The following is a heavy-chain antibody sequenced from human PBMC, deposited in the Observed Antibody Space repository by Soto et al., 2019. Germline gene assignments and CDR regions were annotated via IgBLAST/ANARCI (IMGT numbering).Heavy chain of an antibody. V-gene: IGHV4-59*08. CDR1: GGSISSYY. D-gene: IGHD3-3*01. J-gene: IGHJ5*02. CDR3: ARANYDFRPPTNWFDP. Sequence: PSETLSLTCTVSGGSISSYYWSWIRQPPGKGLEWIGYIYYSGSTNYNPSLKSRVTISVDTSKNQFSLKLSSVTAADTAVYYCARANYDFRPPTNWFDPWGQGTLVTVSS. CDR2: IYYSGST.